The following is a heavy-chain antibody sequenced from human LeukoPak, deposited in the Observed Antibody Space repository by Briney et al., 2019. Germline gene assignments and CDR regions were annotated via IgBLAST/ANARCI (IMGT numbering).Heavy chain of an antibody. CDR2: ISSSGSTI. CDR3: ARGGGSYGYYYYYYMDV. D-gene: IGHD1-26*01. V-gene: IGHV3-48*03. J-gene: IGHJ6*03. Sequence: GGSLRLSCAASGFPFSSYEMNWVRQAPGKGLEWVSYISSSGSTIYYADSVKGRFTISRDNAKNSLYLQMNSLRGEDTAVYYCARGGGSYGYYYYYYMDVWGKGTTVTVSS. CDR1: GFPFSSYE.